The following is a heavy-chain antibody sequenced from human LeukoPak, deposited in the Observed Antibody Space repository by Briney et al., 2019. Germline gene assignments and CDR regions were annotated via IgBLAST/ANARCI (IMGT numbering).Heavy chain of an antibody. CDR2: IYSGGDT. V-gene: IGHV3-66*01. J-gene: IGHJ5*02. CDR3: ARGSYNYVWGSYYIDL. D-gene: IGHD3-16*01. Sequence: GGSLRLSCLASGFSVSGHYMSWVRQAPGKGLEWVSVIYSGGDTFYADFVKGRFSISKDKAKNAVYLQLKSLRTEDTAVYYCARGSYNYVWGSYYIDLWGQGALVTVSS. CDR1: GFSVSGHY.